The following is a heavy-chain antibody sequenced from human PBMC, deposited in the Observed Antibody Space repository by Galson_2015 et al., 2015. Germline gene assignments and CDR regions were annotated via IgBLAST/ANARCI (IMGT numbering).Heavy chain of an antibody. Sequence: SETLSLTCTVSGGSISSYYWSWIRQPPGKGLEWIGYIYYSGSTNYNPSLKSRLTISVDTSKNQFSLKLSSVTAAGTAVYYCARTRGIAAAAGVLWFDPWGQGTLVTVSP. J-gene: IGHJ5*02. V-gene: IGHV4-59*01. D-gene: IGHD6-13*01. CDR3: ARTRGIAAAAGVLWFDP. CDR1: GGSISSYY. CDR2: IYYSGST.